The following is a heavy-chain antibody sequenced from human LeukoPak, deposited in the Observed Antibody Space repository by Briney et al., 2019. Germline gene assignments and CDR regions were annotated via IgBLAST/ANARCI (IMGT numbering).Heavy chain of an antibody. CDR3: ARGPLLVASFDY. D-gene: IGHD6-6*01. CDR1: GFTFSSYW. Sequence: GGSLRLSSAASGFTFSSYWMHWVRQAPGKGLVWVSRINSDGSSTSYADSVKGRFTISRDNAKNTLYLQMNSLRAEDTAVYYCARGPLLVASFDYWGQGTLVTVSS. CDR2: INSDGSST. V-gene: IGHV3-74*01. J-gene: IGHJ4*02.